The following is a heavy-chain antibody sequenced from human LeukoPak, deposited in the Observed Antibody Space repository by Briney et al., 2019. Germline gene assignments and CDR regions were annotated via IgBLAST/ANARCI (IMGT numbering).Heavy chain of an antibody. D-gene: IGHD2-15*01. CDR1: GGTFSSYA. V-gene: IGHV1-69*04. Sequence: SVKVSFKASGGTFSSYAISWVRQAPGQGLEWMGRIIPILGIANYAQKFQGRVTITADKSTSTAYMELSSLRSEDTAVYYCARDERAGYCSGGSCYPDTITPKYYYYGMDVWGQGTTVTVSS. CDR3: ARDERAGYCSGGSCYPDTITPKYYYYGMDV. J-gene: IGHJ6*02. CDR2: IIPILGIA.